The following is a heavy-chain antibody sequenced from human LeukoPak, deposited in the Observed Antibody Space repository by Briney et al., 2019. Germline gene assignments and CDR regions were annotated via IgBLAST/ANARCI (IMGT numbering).Heavy chain of an antibody. V-gene: IGHV4-31*03. CDR2: IYYSGST. CDR1: GGSISSGGYY. D-gene: IGHD3-3*01. J-gene: IGHJ6*02. Sequence: SETLSLTCTVSGGSISSGGYYWSWIRQHPGKGLEWIGYIYYSGSTYYNPSLKSRVTISVDTSKNQFSLKLSSVTAADTAVYYCARSVYYDFWSGYPAQYYYYGMDVWGQGTTVTVSS. CDR3: ARSVYYDFWSGYPAQYYYYGMDV.